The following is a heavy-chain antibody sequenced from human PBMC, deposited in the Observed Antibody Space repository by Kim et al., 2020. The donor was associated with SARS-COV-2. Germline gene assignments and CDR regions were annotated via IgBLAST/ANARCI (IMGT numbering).Heavy chain of an antibody. Sequence: SETLSLTCTVSGGSVSSGSYYWSWIRQPPGKGLEWIGYIYYSGSTNYNPSLKSRVTISVDTSKNQFSPKLSSVTAADTAVYYCARDRKLYCSSTSCYAGYYGMDVCGQGTTVTVSS. CDR3: ARDRKLYCSSTSCYAGYYGMDV. J-gene: IGHJ6*02. D-gene: IGHD2-2*01. CDR1: GGSVSSGSYY. V-gene: IGHV4-61*01. CDR2: IYYSGST.